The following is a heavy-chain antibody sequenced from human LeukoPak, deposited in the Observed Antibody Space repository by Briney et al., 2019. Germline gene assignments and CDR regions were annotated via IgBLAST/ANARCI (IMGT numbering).Heavy chain of an antibody. Sequence: GGSLRLSCAASGFTFSSSNMDWVRQAPGKGLEWVSSISSSSSSIYYTDSVKGRFTISRDNTKNSLYLQMNSLRAEDTAVCFCAKEGRSTTPGYWGQGTLVTVSS. CDR3: AKEGRSTTPGY. CDR2: ISSSSSSI. D-gene: IGHD6-13*01. J-gene: IGHJ4*02. V-gene: IGHV3-21*01. CDR1: GFTFSSSN.